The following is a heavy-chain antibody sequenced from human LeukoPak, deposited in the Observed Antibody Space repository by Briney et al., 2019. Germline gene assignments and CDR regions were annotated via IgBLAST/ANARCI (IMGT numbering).Heavy chain of an antibody. D-gene: IGHD6-13*01. CDR1: GGSISSYY. Sequence: SETLSLTCTVSGGSISSYYWSLIRQPPGKGLEGIGYIYYIGISNYNPSLKSRVTISIHTSKNQFSLKLSSVTAADTAVYYCARVQQLVYGYYFGYWGQGTLVTVSS. CDR2: IYYIGIS. J-gene: IGHJ4*02. V-gene: IGHV4-59*01. CDR3: ARVQQLVYGYYFGY.